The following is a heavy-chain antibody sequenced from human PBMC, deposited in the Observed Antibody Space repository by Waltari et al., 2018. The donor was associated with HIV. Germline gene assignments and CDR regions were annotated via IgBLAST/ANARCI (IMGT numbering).Heavy chain of an antibody. CDR2: IYHPGST. D-gene: IGHD2-21*01. J-gene: IGHJ5*02. CDR1: GGSISTYNW. V-gene: IGHV4-4*02. Sequence: QVQLQESGPGQVEPSGTLSLTCVVSGGSISTYNWWTWVRQPPGKGLEWIGEIYHPGSTKYNKSLKSRVTISVDKSKNQFSLELRSVTAADTAVYYCVRVVSDGNGSSWLDPWGQGTLVTVSS. CDR3: VRVVSDGNGSSWLDP.